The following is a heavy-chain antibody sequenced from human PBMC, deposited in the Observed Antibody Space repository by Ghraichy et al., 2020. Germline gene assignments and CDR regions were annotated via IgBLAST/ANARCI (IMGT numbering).Heavy chain of an antibody. CDR3: ANQVDFWSGFGNNGFDP. CDR2: IYYSVST. V-gene: IGHV4-39*07. Sequence: SETLSLTCTVSGGSISSSSYYWGWIRQPPGKGLEWIGSIYYSVSTYSNPSLKSRVTISVNTSKNQFSLKLSSVTAADTAVYYCANQVDFWSGFGNNGFDPWGQGTVVTVSS. J-gene: IGHJ5*02. D-gene: IGHD3-3*01. CDR1: GGSISSSSYY.